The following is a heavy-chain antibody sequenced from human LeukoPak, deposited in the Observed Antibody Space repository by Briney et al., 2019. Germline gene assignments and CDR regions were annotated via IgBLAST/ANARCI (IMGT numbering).Heavy chain of an antibody. J-gene: IGHJ4*02. Sequence: GGSLRLSCAVSGFTFSNYWMSWFRQAPGKGLEWVANINQDGSQKFSVDSVKGRFTISRDNAKNSLYLQMNSLRVEDTAMYYCARDWFDGDYDRFDYWGQGALVTVSS. CDR1: GFTFSNYW. CDR3: ARDWFDGDYDRFDY. V-gene: IGHV3-7*03. D-gene: IGHD4-17*01. CDR2: INQDGSQK.